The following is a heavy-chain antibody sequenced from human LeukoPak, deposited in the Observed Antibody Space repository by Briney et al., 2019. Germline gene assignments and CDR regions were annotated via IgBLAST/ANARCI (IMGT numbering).Heavy chain of an antibody. CDR3: ARYIITTYGIIDY. J-gene: IGHJ4*02. D-gene: IGHD3-22*01. CDR2: IYHSGST. V-gene: IGHV4-38-2*02. CDR1: GYSISSGYY. Sequence: PSETLSLTCTVSGYSISSGYYWGWIRQPPGKGLEWIGSIYHSGSTYYNPSLKSRVTISVDTSKNQFSLKLSSVTAADTAVYCCARYIITTYGIIDYWGQGTLVTVSS.